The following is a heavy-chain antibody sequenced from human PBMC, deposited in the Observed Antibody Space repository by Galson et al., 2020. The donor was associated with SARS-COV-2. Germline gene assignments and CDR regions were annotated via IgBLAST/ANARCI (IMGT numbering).Heavy chain of an antibody. CDR1: GGSISSYY. D-gene: IGHD1-7*01. CDR3: ARWEYNWNSENWFDP. Sequence: SETLSLTCTVSGGSISSYYWSWIRQPPGKGLEWIGYIYYSGSTNYNPSLKSRVTISVDTSKNQFSLKLSSVTAADTAVYYCARWEYNWNSENWFDPWGQGTLVTVSS. J-gene: IGHJ5*02. V-gene: IGHV4-59*01. CDR2: IYYSGST.